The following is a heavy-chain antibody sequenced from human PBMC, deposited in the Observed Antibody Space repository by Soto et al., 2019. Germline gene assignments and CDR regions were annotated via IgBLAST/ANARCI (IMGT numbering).Heavy chain of an antibody. Sequence: ASVKVSCKASGYTFTSYGISWLRQAPGQGLEWMGWISAYNGNTNYAQKLQGRVTMTTDTSTSTAYMELRSLRSDDTAVYYCARDITSQNIVIRDNWFDPWGQGTLVTVSS. CDR1: GYTFTSYG. CDR2: ISAYNGNT. V-gene: IGHV1-18*04. D-gene: IGHD3-16*02. CDR3: ARDITSQNIVIRDNWFDP. J-gene: IGHJ5*02.